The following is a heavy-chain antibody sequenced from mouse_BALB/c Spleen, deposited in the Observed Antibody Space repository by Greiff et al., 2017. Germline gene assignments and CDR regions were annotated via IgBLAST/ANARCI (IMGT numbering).Heavy chain of an antibody. D-gene: IGHD2-4*01. J-gene: IGHJ1*01. CDR1: GYTFTSYW. CDR2: INPSTGYT. V-gene: IGHV1-7*01. CDR3: ARSGLRKRYFDV. Sequence: QVQLQQSGAELAKPGASVKMSCKASGYTFTSYWMHWVKQRPGQGLEWIGYINPSTGYTEYNQKFKDKATLTADKSSSTAYMQLSSLTSEDSAVYYCARSGLRKRYFDVWGAGTTVTVSS.